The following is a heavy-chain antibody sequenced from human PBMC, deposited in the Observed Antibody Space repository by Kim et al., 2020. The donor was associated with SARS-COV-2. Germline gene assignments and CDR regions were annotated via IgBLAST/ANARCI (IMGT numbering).Heavy chain of an antibody. CDR3: VTEGSRDCHNWLES. CDR2: VTWSGSAH. V-gene: IGHV3-9*01. Sequence: GGSLRLFCAGSGIHVDDYAMHWVRQAPGKGLEWLSGVTWSGSAHDSADSVKGRITISRDSAKHCLYLQMTSLTPEDTAVYYCVTEGSRDCHNWLESWG. J-gene: IGHJ5*01. D-gene: IGHD2-21*01. CDR1: GIHVDDYA.